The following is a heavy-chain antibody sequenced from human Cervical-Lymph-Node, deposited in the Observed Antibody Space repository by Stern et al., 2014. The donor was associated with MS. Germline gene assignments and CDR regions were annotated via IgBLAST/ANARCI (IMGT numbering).Heavy chain of an antibody. CDR1: GGSISSNY. V-gene: IGHV4-39*01. Sequence: QLQLQASGPGLVKPSETLSLSCTVSGGSISSNYWAWIRQPPGTGLEWIGSIFYSGRTVYTPSLKGRVTISVDTSKNLFSLKLNSVTAADTALYYCARLEAGTMVTTSISFDIWGQGTAVTVSS. CDR3: ARLEAGTMVTTSISFDI. CDR2: IFYSGRT. J-gene: IGHJ3*02. D-gene: IGHD4/OR15-4a*01.